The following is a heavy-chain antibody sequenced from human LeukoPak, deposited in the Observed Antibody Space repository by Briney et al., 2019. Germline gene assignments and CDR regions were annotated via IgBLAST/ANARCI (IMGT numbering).Heavy chain of an antibody. V-gene: IGHV3-9*03. CDR3: AKGPTIWWYFDL. CDR1: GFTFDDYA. Sequence: GRSLRLSCAASGFTFDDYAMHWVRQAPGKGLEWVSGISWNSGSIGYADSVKGRFTISRDNAKNSLYLQMNSLRAEDMALYYCAKGPTIWWYFDLWGRGTLVTVSS. J-gene: IGHJ2*01. CDR2: ISWNSGSI. D-gene: IGHD5-24*01.